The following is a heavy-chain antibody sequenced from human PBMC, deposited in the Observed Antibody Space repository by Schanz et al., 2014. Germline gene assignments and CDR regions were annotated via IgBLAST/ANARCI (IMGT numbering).Heavy chain of an antibody. V-gene: IGHV4-59*01. CDR1: GGSISTYY. Sequence: QVQLQESGPGLVKPSETLSLTCTISGGSISTYYWTWIRQPPGKGLEWIGYIYDSETSNSNPYLKSRVTISLDSSKNQFSLKLTSVTAADTAVYYCARGVRRGDCKNGYYNWFDPWGQGTLVTVSS. D-gene: IGHD3-22*01. J-gene: IGHJ5*02. CDR3: ARGVRRGDCKNGYYNWFDP. CDR2: IYDSETS.